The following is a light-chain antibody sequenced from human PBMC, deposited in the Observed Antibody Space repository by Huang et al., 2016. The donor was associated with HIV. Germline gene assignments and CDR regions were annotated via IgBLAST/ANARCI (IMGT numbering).Light chain of an antibody. CDR1: QSVSTYY. J-gene: IGKJ1*01. V-gene: IGKV3-20*01. Sequence: EIVLTQSPGTLSLSPGERATLSCRASQSVSTYYLAWYQQKPGQAPRLLISGTSSRATGIPDRFSGSGSGTDFSLTISRLEAEDSAVYYCQHYGSSPWTFGQGTKVDIK. CDR3: QHYGSSPWT. CDR2: GTS.